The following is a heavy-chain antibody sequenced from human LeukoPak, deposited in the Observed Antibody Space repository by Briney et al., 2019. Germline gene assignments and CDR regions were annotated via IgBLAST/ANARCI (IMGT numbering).Heavy chain of an antibody. CDR2: IIPIFGIA. CDR1: GGTFSSYA. V-gene: IGHV1-69*04. J-gene: IGHJ5*02. CDR3: AREVVTTNRNWFDP. D-gene: IGHD4-11*01. Sequence: SVKVSCKASGGTFSSYAISWVRQAPGQGLEWMGRIIPIFGIASYAQKFQGRVTITADKSTSTAYMELSSLRSEDTAVYYCAREVVTTNRNWFDPWGQGTLVTVSS.